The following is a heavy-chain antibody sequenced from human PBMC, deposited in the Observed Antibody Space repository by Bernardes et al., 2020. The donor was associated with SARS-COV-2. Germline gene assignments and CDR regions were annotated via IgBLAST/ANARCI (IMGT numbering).Heavy chain of an antibody. V-gene: IGHV4-34*01. D-gene: IGHD1-1*01. CDR2: INHSGST. CDR1: GGSFSGYY. J-gene: IGHJ4*02. CDR3: ARGWIKSSLDY. Sequence: ETLSLTCAVYGGSFSGYYWSWIRQPPGKGLEWIGEINHSGSTNYNPSLKSRVTISVDTSKNQFSLKLSSVTAADTAVYYCARGWIKSSLDYWGQGTLVTVSS.